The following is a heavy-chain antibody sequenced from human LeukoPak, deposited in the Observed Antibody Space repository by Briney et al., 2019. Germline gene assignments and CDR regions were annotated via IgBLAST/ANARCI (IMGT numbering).Heavy chain of an antibody. D-gene: IGHD5-18*01. Sequence: GASVKVSCKASGYTFTSYGISWVRQAPGQGLEWMGWISTYNGNTNYAQKLQGRVTMTTDTSTSIAYMELRSLRSDDTAVYYCASLYRGYSYGYGGRSHDAFDIWGQGTMVTVSS. CDR2: ISTYNGNT. CDR1: GYTFTSYG. CDR3: ASLYRGYSYGYGGRSHDAFDI. J-gene: IGHJ3*02. V-gene: IGHV1-18*01.